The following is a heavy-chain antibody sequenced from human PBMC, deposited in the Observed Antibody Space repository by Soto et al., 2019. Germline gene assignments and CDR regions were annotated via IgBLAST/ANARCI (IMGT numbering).Heavy chain of an antibody. V-gene: IGHV4-39*01. J-gene: IGHJ6*02. Sequence: SETLSLTCTVSGGSISSSSYYWGWIRQPPGKGLEWIVSIYYSGSTYYNPSLKSRVTISVDTSKNQFSLKLSSVTAADTAVYYCASPGASNYSPFYYYYGMDVWGQGTTVTVSS. CDR1: GGSISSSSYY. CDR2: IYYSGST. CDR3: ASPGASNYSPFYYYYGMDV. D-gene: IGHD4-4*01.